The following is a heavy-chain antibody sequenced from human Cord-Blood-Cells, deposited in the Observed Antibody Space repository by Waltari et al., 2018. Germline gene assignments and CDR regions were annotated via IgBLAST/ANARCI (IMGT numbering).Heavy chain of an antibody. D-gene: IGHD3-3*01. V-gene: IGHV1-69*01. J-gene: IGHJ2*01. CDR2: IIPILGTA. CDR3: ASQYYDFWSGYYWYFDL. CDR1: GGTFSSYA. Sequence: QVQLVQSGAEVKKPGSSVKVSCKASGGTFSSYAISWVRQAPGQGLEWMGGIIPILGTANYAQKFQGRVTITADESTSTAYMELSSLRSEDTAVYYCASQYYDFWSGYYWYFDLWGRGTLVTVSS.